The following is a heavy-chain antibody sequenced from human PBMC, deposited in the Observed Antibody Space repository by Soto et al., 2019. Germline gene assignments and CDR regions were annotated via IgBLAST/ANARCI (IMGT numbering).Heavy chain of an antibody. CDR2: IYYSGST. V-gene: IGHV4-39*01. CDR1: GGSISSSSYY. Sequence: SETLSLTCTVSGGSISSSSYYWGWIRQPPGKGLEWIGSIYYSGSTYYNPSLKSRVTISVDTSKNQFSLKLSSVTATDTAVYYCARHPQALRNYYYYYMDVWGKGTTVTVSS. J-gene: IGHJ6*03. CDR3: ARHPQALRNYYYYYMDV. D-gene: IGHD3-16*01.